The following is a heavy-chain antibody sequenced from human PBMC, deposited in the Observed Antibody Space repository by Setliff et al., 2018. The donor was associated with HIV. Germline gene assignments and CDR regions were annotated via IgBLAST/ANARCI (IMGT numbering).Heavy chain of an antibody. CDR3: ARAIPAAVNYFDV. Sequence: ASVKVSCKASGNTFTGHYIHWVRQAPGQGLEWMAWINVYNGDTNFALKFQGRVTMTRDTSISTAYMELSRLRSDDTAVYYCARAIPAAVNYFDVWGKGTTVTVSS. CDR1: GNTFTGHY. V-gene: IGHV1-2*02. CDR2: INVYNGDT. D-gene: IGHD6-13*01. J-gene: IGHJ6*03.